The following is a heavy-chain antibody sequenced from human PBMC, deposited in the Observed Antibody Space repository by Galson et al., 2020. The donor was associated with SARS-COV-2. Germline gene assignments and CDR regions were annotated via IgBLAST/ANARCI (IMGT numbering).Heavy chain of an antibody. CDR2: ISGATGAI. CDR1: GFTLSNYD. J-gene: IGHJ4*02. CDR3: VKSHFES. V-gene: IGHV3-48*02. Sequence: TGGSLRLSCAASGFTLSNYDMSWVRQAPGKGLEWISYISGATGAIYYADSVKGRFTISRDNAKNSLNLQMNSLRDEDTALYYCVKSHFESWGQGTLVTVSP.